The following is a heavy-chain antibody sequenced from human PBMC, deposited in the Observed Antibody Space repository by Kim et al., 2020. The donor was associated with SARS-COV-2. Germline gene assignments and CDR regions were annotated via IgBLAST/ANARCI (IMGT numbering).Heavy chain of an antibody. CDR1: GFTFSNYW. J-gene: IGHJ4*02. CDR2: INQDGSVK. V-gene: IGHV3-7*01. Sequence: GGSLRLSCAASGFTFSNYWMSWVRQAPGKGLEWVANINQDGSVKDYLDSVKGRFTISRDNSDNSLFLEMNSLTAEDTAVYYCAREAFWGQGTLVSVSS. CDR3: AREAF.